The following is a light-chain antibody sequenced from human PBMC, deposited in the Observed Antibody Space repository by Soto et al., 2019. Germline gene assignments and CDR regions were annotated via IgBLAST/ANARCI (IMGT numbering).Light chain of an antibody. J-gene: IGKJ1*01. CDR3: MQSSQLRT. CDR2: QIS. CDR1: EGLLHSGGNTY. V-gene: IGKV2-24*01. Sequence: DIVLTQSPLSLPVTLGQPASLSCRSSEGLLHSGGNTYLSWLHQRLGQPPRLLIYQISERLSGVPDRFSGSGAGTNFTLRISRVEAEDVGIFFCMQSSQLRTFGQGTKVDIK.